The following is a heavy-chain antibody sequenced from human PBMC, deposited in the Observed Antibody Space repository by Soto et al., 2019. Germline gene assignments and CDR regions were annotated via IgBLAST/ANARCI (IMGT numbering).Heavy chain of an antibody. D-gene: IGHD5-12*01. J-gene: IGHJ4*02. CDR3: AREGHIVATISASYYFDY. Sequence: EVQLVESGGGLVQPGGSLRLSCAASGFTFSSYSMNWVRQAPGKGLEWVSSISSSSSYIYYADSVKGRFTISRDNAKNSLYLQMNSLRAEDTAVYYCAREGHIVATISASYYFDYWGQGTLVTVSS. CDR1: GFTFSSYS. CDR2: ISSSSSYI. V-gene: IGHV3-21*01.